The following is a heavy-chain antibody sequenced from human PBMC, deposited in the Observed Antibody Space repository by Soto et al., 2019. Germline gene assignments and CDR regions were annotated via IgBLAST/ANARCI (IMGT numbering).Heavy chain of an antibody. CDR1: GDSLGSPDYF. J-gene: IGHJ4*02. D-gene: IGHD1-1*01. Sequence: SETLPLTCAVSGDSLGSPDYFWGWIRLPPGKGPEWIASVHSSGGTYYSASLKTRTTISLDTTENKFSLKLASVTAADTASYHCAGLRVGATGRPDSDYWGPGTLVTVSS. V-gene: IGHV4-39*01. CDR3: AGLRVGATGRPDSDY. CDR2: VHSSGGT.